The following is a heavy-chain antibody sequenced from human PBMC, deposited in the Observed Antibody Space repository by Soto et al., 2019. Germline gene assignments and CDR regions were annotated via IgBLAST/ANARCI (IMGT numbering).Heavy chain of an antibody. V-gene: IGHV2-70*01. D-gene: IGHD6-19*01. CDR1: GFSLSTSGMC. J-gene: IGHJ4*02. CDR3: ARILAKGYSSGWHYFDY. Sequence: SGPTLVNPTQTLTLTCTFSGFSLSTSGMCVSWIRQPPGKALEWLALIDWDDDKYYSTSLKTRLTISKDTSKNQVVLTMTNMDPVDTATYYCARILAKGYSSGWHYFDYWGQGTLVTVSS. CDR2: IDWDDDK.